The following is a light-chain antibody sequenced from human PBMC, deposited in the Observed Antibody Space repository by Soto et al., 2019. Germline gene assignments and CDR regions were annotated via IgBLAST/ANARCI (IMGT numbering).Light chain of an antibody. CDR3: FSYAGSGASV. Sequence: QSPLTQPASVSGSPGQSITISCTGTRSDVGSYNLVSWYQQHPGKAPKLMIYEDSKRPSGVSNRFSGSKSGNTASLTISGLQAEDEADYYCFSYAGSGASVFGGGTKLTVL. V-gene: IGLV2-23*01. CDR2: EDS. J-gene: IGLJ2*01. CDR1: RSDVGSYNL.